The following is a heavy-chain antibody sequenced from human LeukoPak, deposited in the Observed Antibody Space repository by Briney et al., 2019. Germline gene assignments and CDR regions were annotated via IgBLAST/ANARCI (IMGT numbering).Heavy chain of an antibody. CDR2: ISYDGSNK. V-gene: IGHV3-30*03. J-gene: IGHJ4*02. Sequence: GGSLRLSCAASGFTFSSYGMHWVRQAPGKGLEWVAVISYDGSNKYYADSVKGRFTISRDNSKNTLYLQMNSLRAEDTAVYYCARQQGTGPLWLFDYWGQGTLVTVSS. CDR3: ARQQGTGPLWLFDY. CDR1: GFTFSSYG. D-gene: IGHD3/OR15-3a*01.